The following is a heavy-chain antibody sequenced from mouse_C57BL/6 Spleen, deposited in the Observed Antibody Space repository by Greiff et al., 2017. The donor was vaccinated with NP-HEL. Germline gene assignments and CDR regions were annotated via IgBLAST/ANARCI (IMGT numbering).Heavy chain of an antibody. CDR1: GFTFSSYA. Sequence: EVKLVESGGGLVKPGGSLKLSCAASGFTFSSYAMSWVRQTPEKRLEWVATISDGGSYTYYPDNVKGRFTISRDNAKNNLYLQMSHLKSEDTAMYYCARELGPFAYWGQGTLVTVSA. CDR3: ARELGPFAY. V-gene: IGHV5-4*03. CDR2: ISDGGSYT. D-gene: IGHD4-1*01. J-gene: IGHJ3*01.